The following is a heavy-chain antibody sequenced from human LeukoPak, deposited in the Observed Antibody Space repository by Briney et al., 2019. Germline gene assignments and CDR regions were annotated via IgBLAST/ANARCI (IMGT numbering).Heavy chain of an antibody. Sequence: GGSLRLSCAASGFTFSSYGMHWVRQAPGKGLDWVAFIRYDGGNKYYADSVKGRFTISSDNSKNTLYLQMNSLRAEDTAVYYCASLWFGELPAAFDIWGQGTMVTVSS. CDR3: ASLWFGELPAAFDI. D-gene: IGHD3-10*01. V-gene: IGHV3-30*02. CDR1: GFTFSSYG. J-gene: IGHJ3*02. CDR2: IRYDGGNK.